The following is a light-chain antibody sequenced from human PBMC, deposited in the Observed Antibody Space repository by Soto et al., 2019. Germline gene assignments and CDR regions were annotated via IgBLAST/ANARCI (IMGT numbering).Light chain of an antibody. Sequence: QAVVTQSPSASASLGASVKLTCPLSSGHSSYAIAWHQKQPGKGPRYLMDLNNDGSHTKGDGIPDRFSGSSSGAERYLIISSLQSEDEADYYCQTWGTGFQVFGGGTKLTVL. CDR3: QTWGTGFQV. J-gene: IGLJ2*01. V-gene: IGLV4-69*01. CDR2: LNNDGSH. CDR1: SGHSSYA.